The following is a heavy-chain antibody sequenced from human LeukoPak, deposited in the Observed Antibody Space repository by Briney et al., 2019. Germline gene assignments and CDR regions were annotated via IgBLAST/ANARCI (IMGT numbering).Heavy chain of an antibody. D-gene: IGHD2-21*01. V-gene: IGHV3-33*01. CDR2: IWYDGSNK. CDR3: ARDRYSTARYGMDV. Sequence: GGSLRLSCAASGFTFSSYGMHWVRQAPGKRLEWVSIIWYDGSNKYYVDSVKGRFTISRDNSKNTLYLQMNSLRAEDTAVYYCARDRYSTARYGMDVWGQGTTVTVSS. J-gene: IGHJ6*02. CDR1: GFTFSSYG.